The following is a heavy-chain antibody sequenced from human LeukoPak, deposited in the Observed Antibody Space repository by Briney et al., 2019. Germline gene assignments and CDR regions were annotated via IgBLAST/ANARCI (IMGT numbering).Heavy chain of an antibody. CDR1: GVAFNNAW. CDR3: STGGYFFDY. CDR2: IKSKPDGETT. V-gene: IGHV3-15*01. Sequence: GGSLRLSCAASGVAFNNAWMSWVRQAPGKGLEWVGRIKSKPDGETTDYAAPVKGRFTISRDDSKNTVFLQMTSLKTEDTAVYYCSTGGYFFDYWGQGTLVTVSS. J-gene: IGHJ4*02.